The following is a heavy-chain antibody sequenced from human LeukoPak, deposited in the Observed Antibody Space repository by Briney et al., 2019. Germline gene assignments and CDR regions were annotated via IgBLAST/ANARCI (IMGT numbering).Heavy chain of an antibody. CDR1: GFTFNDYA. CDR2: ISWNSGIV. CDR3: ARDVAIALYYMDV. V-gene: IGHV3-9*01. Sequence: TGGSLRLSCAASGFTFNDYAMHWVRQAPGKGLEWVSHISWNSGIVGYADSVKGRFTISRDNSKNTLYLQMSSLRAEDAAVYYCARDVAIALYYMDVWGKGTTVTISS. J-gene: IGHJ6*03. D-gene: IGHD2/OR15-2a*01.